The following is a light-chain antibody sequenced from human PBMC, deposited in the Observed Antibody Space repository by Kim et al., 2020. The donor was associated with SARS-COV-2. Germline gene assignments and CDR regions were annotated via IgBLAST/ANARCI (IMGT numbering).Light chain of an antibody. CDR2: GAS. J-gene: IGKJ1*01. CDR3: QHYNGWHPWT. CDR1: QNVNSN. Sequence: SPGESTTFSCRASQNVNSNLAWYQQRPGQAPRLLICGASIRASGIPARFSGSGSGTEFTLTISSLQSEDFAVYYCQHYNGWHPWTFGQGTKVDIK. V-gene: IGKV3-15*01.